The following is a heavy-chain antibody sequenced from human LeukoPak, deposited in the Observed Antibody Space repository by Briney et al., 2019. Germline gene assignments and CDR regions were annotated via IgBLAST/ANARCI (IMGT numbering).Heavy chain of an antibody. D-gene: IGHD1-14*01. CDR3: ATQPSRGYGMDV. J-gene: IGHJ6*02. Sequence: GGSLRLSCVASGFTFTDYSVNWVRQAPGKGLEWLSYINIGSDKIDYADSVKGRFTISRDNAKNSLFLQMNSLRAEDTALYYCATQPSRGYGMDVWGQGTTVTVSS. CDR2: INIGSDKI. V-gene: IGHV3-48*01. CDR1: GFTFTDYS.